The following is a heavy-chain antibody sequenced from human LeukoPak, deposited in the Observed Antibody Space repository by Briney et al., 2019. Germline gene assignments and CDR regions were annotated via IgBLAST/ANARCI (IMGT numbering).Heavy chain of an antibody. CDR2: IKSNSAGGTT. D-gene: IGHD3-16*01. Sequence: GGSLRLSCAGSGFTFSDAWMSWVRQAPGKGLEWVGHIKSNSAGGTTDYAAPAKGRFTISRDDSKTTLYLQMNSLKTEDTAAYYCTTGGHYFGSWGQGTLVTVSS. CDR3: TTGGHYFGS. J-gene: IGHJ4*02. V-gene: IGHV3-15*01. CDR1: GFTFSDAW.